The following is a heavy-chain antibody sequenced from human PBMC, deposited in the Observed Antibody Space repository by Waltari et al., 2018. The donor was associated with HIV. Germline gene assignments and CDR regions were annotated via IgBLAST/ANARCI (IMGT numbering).Heavy chain of an antibody. D-gene: IGHD2-21*01. CDR3: ARGRGDAYFDY. J-gene: IGHJ4*02. Sequence: EVQLVESGGGLVQPGGSLRLSCAASGFTFSSYEMHWVGQAPGKGLEWVSYISSSGSTIYYADSVKGRFTISRDNAKNSLYLQMNSLRAEDTAVYYCARGRGDAYFDYWGQGTLVTVSS. V-gene: IGHV3-48*03. CDR2: ISSSGSTI. CDR1: GFTFSSYE.